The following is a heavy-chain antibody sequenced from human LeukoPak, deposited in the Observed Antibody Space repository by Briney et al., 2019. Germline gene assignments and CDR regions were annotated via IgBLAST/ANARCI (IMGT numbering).Heavy chain of an antibody. V-gene: IGHV4-34*01. D-gene: IGHD3-10*01. CDR2: INHSGST. J-gene: IGHJ6*03. Sequence: SETLSLTCAVYGGSFSGYYWSWIRQPPGKGLEWIGEINHSGSTNYNPSLKSRVTISVDTSKNQFSLKLSSVTAADTAVYYCAREPRAWFGEYYYYYMDVWGKGTTVTVSS. CDR1: GGSFSGYY. CDR3: AREPRAWFGEYYYYYMDV.